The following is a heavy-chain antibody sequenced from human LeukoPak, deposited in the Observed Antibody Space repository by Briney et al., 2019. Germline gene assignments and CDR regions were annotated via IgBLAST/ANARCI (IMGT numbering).Heavy chain of an antibody. V-gene: IGHV3-53*01. J-gene: IGHJ6*03. CDR2: IYSDNT. D-gene: IGHD6-19*01. CDR3: AREGSDWNYYYYMDV. Sequence: GGSLRLSCTVSGFTVSSNCMSWVRQAPGKGLEWVSFIYSDNTHYSDSVKGRFTISRDNSKNTLYLQMNSLRAEDTAVYYCAREGSDWNYYYYMDVWGKGTTVTISS. CDR1: GFTVSSNC.